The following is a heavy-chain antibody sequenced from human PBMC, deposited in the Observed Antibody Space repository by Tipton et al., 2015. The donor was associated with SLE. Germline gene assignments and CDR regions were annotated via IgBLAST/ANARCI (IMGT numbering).Heavy chain of an antibody. CDR1: GYTFTGFY. Sequence: QSGPEVKEPGASVKVSCKTSGYTFTGFYIHWVRQAPGQGLEWMGWINPNTGGTDYAQRFQGRVTMTRDTSTSTVYMELSSLRSEDTAVYYCARGAGVYYDPSGYYCGRSDAFDIWGQGTMVTVSS. CDR2: INPNTGGT. V-gene: IGHV1-2*02. J-gene: IGHJ3*02. CDR3: ARGAGVYYDPSGYYCGRSDAFDI. D-gene: IGHD3-22*01.